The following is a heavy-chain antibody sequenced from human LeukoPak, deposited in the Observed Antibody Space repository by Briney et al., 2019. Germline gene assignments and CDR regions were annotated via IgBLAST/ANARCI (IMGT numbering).Heavy chain of an antibody. CDR3: ARGRSMVRGVIRSFDY. J-gene: IGHJ4*02. D-gene: IGHD3-10*01. Sequence: GGSLRLSCAASGFTFSSYSMNWVRQAPGKGLEWVSSISSSSSYIYHADSVKGRFTISRDNAKNSLYLQMNSLRAEDTAVYYCARGRSMVRGVIRSFDYRGQGTLVTVSS. CDR1: GFTFSSYS. CDR2: ISSSSSYI. V-gene: IGHV3-21*01.